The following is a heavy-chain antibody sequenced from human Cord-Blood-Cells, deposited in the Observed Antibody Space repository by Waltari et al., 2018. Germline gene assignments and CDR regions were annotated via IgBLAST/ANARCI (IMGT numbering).Heavy chain of an antibody. D-gene: IGHD3-16*01. CDR3: ARDSLGGGAFDI. CDR1: GYTFTSYY. J-gene: IGHJ3*02. V-gene: IGHV1-46*01. Sequence: QVQLVQSGAEVKKPGASVKVSCKASGYTFTSYYMHWVRQAPGQGLEWMGIINPSGCSKRYEQKFQGRVTMTRDTSTSTVYMELSSLRSEDTAVYYCARDSLGGGAFDIWGQGTMVTVSS. CDR2: INPSGCSK.